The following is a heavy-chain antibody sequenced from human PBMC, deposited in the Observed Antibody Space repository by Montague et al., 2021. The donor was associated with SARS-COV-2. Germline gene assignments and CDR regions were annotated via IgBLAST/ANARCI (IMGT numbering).Heavy chain of an antibody. D-gene: IGHD1-7*01. CDR2: VYYSGST. V-gene: IGHV4-39*01. J-gene: IGHJ5*02. Sequence: SETLSLTCTVSGGSISSGGYYWSWIRQHPGKGLEWIASVYYSGSTYYNPSLKSRVTISVDTSKNQSSLQVSSVTAADSAIYYCARHRVASGWNYFDPWGRGTLVTVSS. CDR3: ARHRVASGWNYFDP. CDR1: GGSISSGGYY.